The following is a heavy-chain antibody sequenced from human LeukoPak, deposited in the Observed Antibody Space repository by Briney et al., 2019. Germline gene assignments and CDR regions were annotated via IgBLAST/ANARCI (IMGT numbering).Heavy chain of an antibody. CDR3: ARVRPDTIFGVVRYYYYYGMDV. CDR2: VSYDGNRK. CDR1: GFTFSSYA. D-gene: IGHD3-3*01. Sequence: PGRSLRLSCAASGFTFSSYAIHWVRQAPGKGLEWVAHVSYDGNRKYYADSVKGRFTISRDNSKNTVDLQMNSLRAEDTAVYYCARVRPDTIFGVVRYYYYYGMDVWGQGTTVTVSS. V-gene: IGHV3-30*03. J-gene: IGHJ6*02.